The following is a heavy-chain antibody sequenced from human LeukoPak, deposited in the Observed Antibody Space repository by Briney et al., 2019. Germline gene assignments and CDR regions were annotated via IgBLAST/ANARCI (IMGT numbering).Heavy chain of an antibody. CDR3: ARHRAYSSSSPFDY. V-gene: IGHV4-59*08. D-gene: IGHD6-6*01. CDR1: GGSISSLY. J-gene: IGHJ4*02. Sequence: PETLSLTCSVSGGSISSLYWSWIRQPPGKGLEWIGYIYYTGSTNYNPSLKSRVTMFVDMSKNQFSLRLSSVTAADTAVYYCARHRAYSSSSPFDYWGQGTLVTVSS. CDR2: IYYTGST.